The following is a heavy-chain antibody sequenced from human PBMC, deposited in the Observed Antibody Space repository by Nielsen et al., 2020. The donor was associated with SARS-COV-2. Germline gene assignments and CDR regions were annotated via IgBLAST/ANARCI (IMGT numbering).Heavy chain of an antibody. CDR1: GFTFSSYA. D-gene: IGHD5-18*01. Sequence: GESLKISCAASGFTFSSYAMHWVRQAPGKGLEWVAVISYDGSNKYYADSVKGRFTISRDNSKNTLYLQMNSLRAEDTAVYYCARGTATARAYYYYYGMDVWGQGTTVTVSS. CDR3: ARGTATARAYYYYYGMDV. J-gene: IGHJ6*02. CDR2: ISYDGSNK. V-gene: IGHV3-30*04.